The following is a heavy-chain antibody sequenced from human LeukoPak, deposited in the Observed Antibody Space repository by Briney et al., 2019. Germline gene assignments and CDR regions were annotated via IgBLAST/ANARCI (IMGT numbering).Heavy chain of an antibody. CDR3: AREGELGMAGGLDY. CDR1: GDSVSSNSAA. J-gene: IGHJ4*02. Sequence: SLTLSLTCAISGDSVSSNSAAWFWTTQSPSGGLVWLGYAYYRSEWFHNYAVSVKSRIPVNTDTSKNQFSLLLSSVTAEDTAVYYCAREGELGMAGGLDYWGQGALVTVSS. V-gene: IGHV6-1*01. D-gene: IGHD7-27*01. CDR2: AYYRSEWFH.